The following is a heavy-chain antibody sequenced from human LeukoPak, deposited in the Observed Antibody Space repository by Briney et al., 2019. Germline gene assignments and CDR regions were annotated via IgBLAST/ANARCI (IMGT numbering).Heavy chain of an antibody. D-gene: IGHD1-14*01. CDR1: GFTFSSYS. Sequence: GGSLRLSCAASGFTFSSYSMNWVRQAPGKGLGWVSYISSSSSYIYYADSVKGRFTISRDKAKNSLYLQMNSLRAEDTAVYYCAREEEPIDYWGQGTLVTVSS. V-gene: IGHV3-21*01. CDR3: AREEEPIDY. CDR2: ISSSSSYI. J-gene: IGHJ4*02.